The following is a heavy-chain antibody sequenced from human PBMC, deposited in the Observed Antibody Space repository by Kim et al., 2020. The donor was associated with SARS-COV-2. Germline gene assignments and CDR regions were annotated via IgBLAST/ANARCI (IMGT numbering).Heavy chain of an antibody. J-gene: IGHJ4*02. D-gene: IGHD6-13*01. CDR3: ARMAAGSTAYYFDY. V-gene: IGHV5-51*01. Sequence: SPSFQGQVTISADKSISTAYLQWSSLKASDTAMYYCARMAAGSTAYYFDYWGQGTLVTVSS.